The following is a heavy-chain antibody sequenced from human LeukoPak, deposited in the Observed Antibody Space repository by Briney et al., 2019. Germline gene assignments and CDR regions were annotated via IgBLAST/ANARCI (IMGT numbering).Heavy chain of an antibody. CDR1: GFTVSSNY. D-gene: IGHD6-13*01. J-gene: IGHJ4*02. CDR2: LSGSGGST. Sequence: GGSLRLSCAASGFTVSSNYMNWVRQAPGKGLEWVSALSGSGGSTYYADSVKGRFTISRDNAKNSLYLQMNSLRAEDTAVYYCARDSSAAAAADIFFDYWGQGTLVTVSS. V-gene: IGHV3-21*01. CDR3: ARDSSAAAAADIFFDY.